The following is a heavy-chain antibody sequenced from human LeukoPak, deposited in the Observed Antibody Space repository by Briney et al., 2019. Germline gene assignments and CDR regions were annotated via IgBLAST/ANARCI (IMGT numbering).Heavy chain of an antibody. Sequence: PSETLSLTCTVSGDSISSSSYYWGWIRQPPGKGLEWIGSIYYSGGTYYNPSLKSRATISVDTSKNQFSLKLSSATAADTAVYYCARRDFWSGHYHFDYWGQGTLVTVSS. V-gene: IGHV4-39*01. CDR3: ARRDFWSGHYHFDY. CDR2: IYYSGGT. CDR1: GDSISSSSYY. J-gene: IGHJ4*02. D-gene: IGHD3-3*01.